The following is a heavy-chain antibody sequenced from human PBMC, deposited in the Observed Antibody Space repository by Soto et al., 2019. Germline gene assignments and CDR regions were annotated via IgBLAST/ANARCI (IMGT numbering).Heavy chain of an antibody. CDR2: ISYDGSNK. CDR1: GFTFSSYC. D-gene: IGHD1-1*01. J-gene: IGHJ4*02. Sequence: GGSLRLSSAASGFTFSSYCRHWVRQAPGKGLEWVALISYDGSNKQYGDSVKGRFTISRDNSKNTLYLQVNSLRAEDTAVYYCARETPGWNPFDFWGQGTQVTVSS. CDR3: ARETPGWNPFDF. V-gene: IGHV3-30*03.